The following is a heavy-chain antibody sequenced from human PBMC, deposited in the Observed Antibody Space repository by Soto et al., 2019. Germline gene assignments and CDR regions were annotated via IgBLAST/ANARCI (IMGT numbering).Heavy chain of an antibody. V-gene: IGHV3-23*01. CDR1: GFTFSSYA. CDR2: ISGSGGST. Sequence: EVQLLESGGGLVQPGGSLRLSCAASGFTFSSYAMSWVRQAPGKGLEWVSAISGSGGSTYYADSVKGRFTISRDNSKNALYLQMTSMRAEDTAVYYCAKDQTSSWIQLWHGMGFDYWGQGTQVTVSS. J-gene: IGHJ4*02. D-gene: IGHD5-18*01. CDR3: AKDQTSSWIQLWHGMGFDY.